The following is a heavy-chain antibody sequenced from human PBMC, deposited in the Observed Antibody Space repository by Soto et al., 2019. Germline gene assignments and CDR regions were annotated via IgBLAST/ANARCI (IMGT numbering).Heavy chain of an antibody. CDR2: ISAYNGKT. CDR3: ARSFHSSGWYEDAFDI. J-gene: IGHJ3*02. Sequence: GXSXKVSYKASGYTXNSYGIRWVRQAPGQGLEWMGWISAYNGKTNYAQKLQGRVTMTTDTSTRKAYMELRSLRSEETAVYYCARSFHSSGWYEDAFDIWGQGKMV. CDR1: GYTXNSYG. D-gene: IGHD6-19*01. V-gene: IGHV1-18*01.